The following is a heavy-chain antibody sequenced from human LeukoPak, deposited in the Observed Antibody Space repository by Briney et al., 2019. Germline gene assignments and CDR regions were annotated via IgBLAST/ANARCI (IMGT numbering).Heavy chain of an antibody. CDR3: ARASTLYGDYSDY. CDR1: GFTVSSNY. V-gene: IGHV3-53*01. CDR2: IYSGGST. J-gene: IGHJ4*02. D-gene: IGHD4-17*01. Sequence: GGSLRLSCAASGFTVSSNYMSWVRQAPGKGLEWVSVIYSGGSTYYADSVKGRFTISRDNSKNTLYLQMNSLRAEDTAVYYCARASTLYGDYSDYWGQGTLVTVSS.